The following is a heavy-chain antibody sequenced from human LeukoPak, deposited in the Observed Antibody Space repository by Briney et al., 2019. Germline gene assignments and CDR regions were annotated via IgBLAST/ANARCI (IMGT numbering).Heavy chain of an antibody. J-gene: IGHJ4*02. CDR3: ARELNYDSSGYYFDY. CDR1: EYTFIGHY. V-gene: IGHV1-2*02. Sequence: GASVKVSCKASEYTFIGHYMHWVRQAPGQGLEWMGWINPNSGATNYAQKFQGRVTMTRDTSISTAYMELSRLRSDDTAVYYCARELNYDSSGYYFDYWGQGTLVTVSS. D-gene: IGHD3-22*01. CDR2: INPNSGAT.